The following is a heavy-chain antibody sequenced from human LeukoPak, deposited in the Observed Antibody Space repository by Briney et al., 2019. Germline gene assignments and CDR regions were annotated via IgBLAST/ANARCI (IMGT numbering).Heavy chain of an antibody. J-gene: IGHJ4*02. Sequence: SQTLSLTCAISGDSVSSNSAAWNWIRQSPSRGLEWLGRTYYRSKWYNDYAVSVKSRITINPDTSKNQFSLQLNSVTPEDTAVYYCARHVDSSGYYTTAVDYWGQGILVTVSS. CDR3: ARHVDSSGYYTTAVDY. V-gene: IGHV6-1*01. CDR1: GDSVSSNSAA. CDR2: TYYRSKWYN. D-gene: IGHD3-22*01.